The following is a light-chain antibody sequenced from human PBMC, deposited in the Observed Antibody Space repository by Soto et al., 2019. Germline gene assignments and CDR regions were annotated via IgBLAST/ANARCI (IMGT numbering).Light chain of an antibody. CDR2: SAS. V-gene: IGKV3-20*01. Sequence: EIVLKQSPGTLSLSPGERATLSCRASQSLSGGYLAWFQQKPGQTPRLLIYSASNRATGIPDRFSGSGSGTDFTLTISRLEPEDFVVYYCQQNGSLPITFCQGTRLELK. CDR1: QSLSGGY. CDR3: QQNGSLPIT. J-gene: IGKJ5*01.